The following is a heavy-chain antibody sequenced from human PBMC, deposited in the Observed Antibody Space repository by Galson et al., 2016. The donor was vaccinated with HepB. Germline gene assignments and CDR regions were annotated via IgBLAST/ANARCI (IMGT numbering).Heavy chain of an antibody. CDR2: IKQDGSKI. D-gene: IGHD3-22*01. Sequence: SLRLSCAGSGFNFNSYWMTWVRQAPGKGLEWVANIKQDGSKINYVDSAMGRFTISRDNDNNSLYLQMNGLRAEDTAMYYCARDRTYYSGTTYYDIFDIWGQGTMVTVSS. CDR3: ARDRTYYSGTTYYDIFDI. J-gene: IGHJ3*02. V-gene: IGHV3-7*03. CDR1: GFNFNSYW.